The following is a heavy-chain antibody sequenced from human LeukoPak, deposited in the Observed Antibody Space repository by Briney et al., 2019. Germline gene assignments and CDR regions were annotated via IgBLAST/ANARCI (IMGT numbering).Heavy chain of an antibody. CDR1: GFTFSNYW. Sequence: GGSLRLSCAASGFTFSNYWMTWVRQAPGKGLEWVGNIKQDGSEEYYVDSVKGRFTISRDNAKNSLYLQMNSLRAEDTAVYYCASDYGVETRRFDYWDRGTLVTVSS. J-gene: IGHJ4*02. D-gene: IGHD3-3*01. CDR2: IKQDGSEE. CDR3: ASDYGVETRRFDY. V-gene: IGHV3-7*05.